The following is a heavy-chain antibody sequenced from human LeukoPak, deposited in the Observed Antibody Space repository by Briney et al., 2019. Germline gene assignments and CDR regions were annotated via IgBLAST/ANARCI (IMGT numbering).Heavy chain of an antibody. CDR1: GFTFSSHG. Sequence: PGGSLRLSCAASGFTFSSHGMHWVRQAPGKGLEWVAVIWYDGSNKYYADSVKGRFTISRDNSRNTVYLQMNSLRAEDTALYYCARDPGYCRGGTCYGYDYWGQGTLVTVSS. D-gene: IGHD2-15*01. CDR3: ARDPGYCRGGTCYGYDY. CDR2: IWYDGSNK. J-gene: IGHJ4*02. V-gene: IGHV3-33*01.